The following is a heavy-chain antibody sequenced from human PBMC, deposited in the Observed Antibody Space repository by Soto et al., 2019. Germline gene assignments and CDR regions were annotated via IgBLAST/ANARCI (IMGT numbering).Heavy chain of an antibody. Sequence: QVQLVQSGAEVKKPGSSVKVSCKASGGTFSSYSINWVRQAHGQGLEWMGELIPIFGTANYAQTFQGSVTSTADESTSPAYMALSSLRSEDTGVYYCARDGGRHSGGIDYGCQGTLVTVSS. D-gene: IGHD1-26*01. CDR1: GGTFSSYS. CDR3: ARDGGRHSGGIDY. V-gene: IGHV1-69*01. CDR2: LIPIFGTA. J-gene: IGHJ4*02.